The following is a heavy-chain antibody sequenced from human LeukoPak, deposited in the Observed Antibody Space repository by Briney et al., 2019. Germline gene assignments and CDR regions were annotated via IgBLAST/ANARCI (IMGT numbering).Heavy chain of an antibody. Sequence: PGGSLRLSCAAPGFTFSKYGMQWVRQAPGKGLEWVAVIWYDGKHKYYADSVKGRFTISRDNSKNTLFLEMNSLRADDTAVYYCAKDRAVAGTDARYYFDYWGQGTLVTVSA. CDR3: AKDRAVAGTDARYYFDY. J-gene: IGHJ4*02. V-gene: IGHV3-33*06. CDR1: GFTFSKYG. CDR2: IWYDGKHK. D-gene: IGHD6-19*01.